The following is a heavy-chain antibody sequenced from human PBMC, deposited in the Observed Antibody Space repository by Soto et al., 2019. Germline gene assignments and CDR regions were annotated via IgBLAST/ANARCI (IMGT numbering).Heavy chain of an antibody. CDR1: GFTFSNYA. CDR2: ISSDGSEK. Sequence: PXGSLRLSCVASGFTFSNYAMHWVRQAPGKGLGWVAVISSDGSEKYYLDSVRDRFTISRDNSKNTLYLQMNNLRPGDTAMYYCANSWTTLTTGFDFWGQGALVTVSS. CDR3: ANSWTTLTTGFDF. D-gene: IGHD4-17*01. V-gene: IGHV3-30*18. J-gene: IGHJ4*02.